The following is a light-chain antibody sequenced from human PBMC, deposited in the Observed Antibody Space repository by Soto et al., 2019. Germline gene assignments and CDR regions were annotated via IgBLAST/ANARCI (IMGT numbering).Light chain of an antibody. V-gene: IGKV3-20*01. Sequence: EIVVKQSPGTLSLYPGERATLSCRASQSVSSSYLAWYQQKPGQAPRLLIYGASSRATGIPDRFSGSGSGTDFTLTISRLEPEDFAVYYCQQYGSSSSITFGQGARLEI. CDR1: QSVSSSY. J-gene: IGKJ5*01. CDR3: QQYGSSSSIT. CDR2: GAS.